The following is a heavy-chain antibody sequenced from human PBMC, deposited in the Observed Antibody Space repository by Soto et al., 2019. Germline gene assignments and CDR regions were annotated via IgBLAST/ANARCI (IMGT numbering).Heavy chain of an antibody. J-gene: IGHJ4*02. CDR2: ISGSGGST. CDR3: AKDRWVRDIVVVVAATPSDY. V-gene: IGHV3-23*01. Sequence: EVQLLESGGCLVQPGGSLRLSCAASGFTFSSYAMSWVRQAPGKGLEWVSAISGSGGSTYYADSVKGRFTISRDNSKNTLYLQMNSLRAEDTAIYYCAKDRWVRDIVVVVAATPSDYWGQGTLVTVSS. CDR1: GFTFSSYA. D-gene: IGHD2-15*01.